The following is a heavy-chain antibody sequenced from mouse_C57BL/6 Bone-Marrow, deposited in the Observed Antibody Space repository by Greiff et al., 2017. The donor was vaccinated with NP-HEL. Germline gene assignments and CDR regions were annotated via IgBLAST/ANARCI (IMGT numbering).Heavy chain of an antibody. CDR3: ARPLYDGYYRYAMDY. D-gene: IGHD2-3*01. CDR1: GYTFTSYW. Sequence: VQLKEPGAELVKPGASVKLSCKASGYTFTSYWMHWVKQRPGQGLEWIGMIHPNSGSTNYNEKFKSKATLTVDKSSSTAYMQLSSLTSEDSAVYYCARPLYDGYYRYAMDYWGQGTSVTVSS. J-gene: IGHJ4*01. V-gene: IGHV1-64*01. CDR2: IHPNSGST.